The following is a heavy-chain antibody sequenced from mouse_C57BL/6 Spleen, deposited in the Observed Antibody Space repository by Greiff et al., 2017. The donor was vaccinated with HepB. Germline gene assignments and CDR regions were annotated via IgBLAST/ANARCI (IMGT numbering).Heavy chain of an antibody. Sequence: QVQLQQPGAELVMPGASVKLSCKASGYTFTSYWMHWVKQRPGQGLEWIGEIDPSDSYTNYNQKFKGKSTLTVDKSSSTAYMQLSSLTSEDSAVYYCAPSYGYVEFAYWGQGTLVTVSA. J-gene: IGHJ3*01. CDR1: GYTFTSYW. CDR3: APSYGYVEFAY. D-gene: IGHD2-2*01. CDR2: IDPSDSYT. V-gene: IGHV1-69*01.